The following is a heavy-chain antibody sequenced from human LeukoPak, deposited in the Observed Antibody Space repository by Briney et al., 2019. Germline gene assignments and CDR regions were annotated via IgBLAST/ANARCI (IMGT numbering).Heavy chain of an antibody. CDR3: ARGRRWPRHDMDV. D-gene: IGHD5-12*01. CDR1: GGSFSGYY. J-gene: IGHJ6*03. V-gene: IGHV4-34*01. Sequence: SETLSLTCAVYGGSFSGYYWSWIRQPPGKGLEWIGEINHSGSTNYNPSLKSRVTISVDTSKNQFSLKLSSVTAADTAVYYCARGRRWPRHDMDVWGKGTTVTVSS. CDR2: INHSGST.